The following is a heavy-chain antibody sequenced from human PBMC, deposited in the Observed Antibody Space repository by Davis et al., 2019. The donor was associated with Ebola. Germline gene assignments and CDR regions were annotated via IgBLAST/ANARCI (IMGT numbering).Heavy chain of an antibody. J-gene: IGHJ3*02. V-gene: IGHV1-46*01. D-gene: IGHD1-1*01. CDR2: INPSDDTT. Sequence: ASVKVSCKASGYTFTSYYVYWVRQAPGQGPQWMGVINPSDDTTAYAQTFQGRLTVTRDTSTDTVYMRLSSLRSEDTAVYYCARGKGWNYDAFDIWGQGTMVTVSS. CDR3: ARGKGWNYDAFDI. CDR1: GYTFTSYY.